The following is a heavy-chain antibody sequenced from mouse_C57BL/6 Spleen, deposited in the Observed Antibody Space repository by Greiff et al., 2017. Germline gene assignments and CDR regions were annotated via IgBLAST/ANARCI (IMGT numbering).Heavy chain of an antibody. Sequence: VQLKQSGPGLVKPSQSLSLTCSVTGYSITSGYYWNWIRQFPGNKLEWMGYISYDGSNNYNPSLKNRISITRDTSKNQFFLKLNSVTTEDTATYYCARDDYGSSYGYFEVWGTGTTVTVSS. D-gene: IGHD1-1*01. V-gene: IGHV3-6*01. CDR3: ARDDYGSSYGYFEV. J-gene: IGHJ1*03. CDR2: ISYDGSN. CDR1: GYSITSGYY.